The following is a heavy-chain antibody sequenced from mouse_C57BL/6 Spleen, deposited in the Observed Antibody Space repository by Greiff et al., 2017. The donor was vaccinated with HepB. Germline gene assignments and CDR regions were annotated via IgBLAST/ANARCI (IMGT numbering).Heavy chain of an antibody. CDR1: GYTFTSYW. D-gene: IGHD2-3*01. Sequence: QVQLQQPGAELVKPGASVKLSCKASGYTFTSYWMHWVKQRPGRGLEWIGRIDPNSGGTKYNEKFKSKATLTVDKPSSTAYMQLSSLPSEDSAVYYCARWIYDGYYVGYFDVWGTGTTVTVSS. CDR3: ARWIYDGYYVGYFDV. J-gene: IGHJ1*03. CDR2: IDPNSGGT. V-gene: IGHV1-72*01.